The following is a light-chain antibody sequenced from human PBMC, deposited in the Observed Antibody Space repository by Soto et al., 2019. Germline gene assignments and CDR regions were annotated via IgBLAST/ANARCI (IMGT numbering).Light chain of an antibody. CDR2: GAS. J-gene: IGKJ1*01. CDR1: QSVSNY. V-gene: IGKV3-20*01. Sequence: EIVLTQSPATVSLSPGEGATLSCRASQSVSNYLAWYQQKPGQAPRLLIYGASSRATGIPDRFSGSGSGTDFTLTISRLEPEDFAVYYCQQYGSSPWTFGQGTKVEIK. CDR3: QQYGSSPWT.